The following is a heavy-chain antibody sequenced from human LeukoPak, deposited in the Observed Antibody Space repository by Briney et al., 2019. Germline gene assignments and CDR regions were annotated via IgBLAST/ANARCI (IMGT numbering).Heavy chain of an antibody. Sequence: ASVKVSCKASGYTFTGYYMHWVRQAPGQGLEWMGWINPNSGGTNYAQKFQGRVTMTRDTSISTAYMELSRLRSDDTAVYYCARVRVAVAGTAPLGYWGQGTLVTVSS. J-gene: IGHJ4*02. D-gene: IGHD6-19*01. V-gene: IGHV1-2*02. CDR3: ARVRVAVAGTAPLGY. CDR1: GYTFTGYY. CDR2: INPNSGGT.